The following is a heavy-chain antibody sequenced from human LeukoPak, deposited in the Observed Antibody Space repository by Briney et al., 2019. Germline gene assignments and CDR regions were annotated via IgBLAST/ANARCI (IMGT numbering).Heavy chain of an antibody. D-gene: IGHD3-22*01. CDR3: ARYYYDSSGYYYDDY. CDR2: ISGGST. V-gene: IGHV3-38-3*01. J-gene: IGHJ4*02. CDR1: GFTVSSNE. Sequence: GGSLRLSCAASGFTVSSNEMSWVRQAPGKGLEWVSSISGGSTYYADSRKGRFTISRDSSKNTLHLQMNSLRAEDTAVYYCARYYYDSSGYYYDDYWGQGTLVTVSS.